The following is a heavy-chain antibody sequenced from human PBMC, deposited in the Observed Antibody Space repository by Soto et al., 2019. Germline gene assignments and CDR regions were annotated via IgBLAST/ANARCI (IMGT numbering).Heavy chain of an antibody. Sequence: SETLSLTCAVSGYFMANGNYWGWIWQSPGKGLEWIGSIYYTGRTYYNSSLKSRVTMSVDTSKNQFSRKLTSVTAADTAVYYCARDRAAVASTFDYWGPGTLVTVSS. CDR1: GYFMANGNY. CDR2: IYYTGRT. D-gene: IGHD6-13*01. CDR3: ARDRAAVASTFDY. J-gene: IGHJ4*02. V-gene: IGHV4-38-2*02.